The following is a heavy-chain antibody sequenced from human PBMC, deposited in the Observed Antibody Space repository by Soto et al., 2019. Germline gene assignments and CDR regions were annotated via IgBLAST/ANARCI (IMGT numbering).Heavy chain of an antibody. CDR3: AREKTPMSPHYFYYGMDV. CDR2: VYSGGGT. V-gene: IGHV4-59*01. CDR1: GGSISSYY. D-gene: IGHD3-9*01. J-gene: IGHJ6*02. Sequence: PSETLSLTCTVSGGSISSYYWSWIRQPPGKGLEWIGYVYSGGGTNYSPSFMGRVTISVDTTDNQFSLKLNSVTAADTAVYYCAREKTPMSPHYFYYGMDVWGQGPTVTVSS.